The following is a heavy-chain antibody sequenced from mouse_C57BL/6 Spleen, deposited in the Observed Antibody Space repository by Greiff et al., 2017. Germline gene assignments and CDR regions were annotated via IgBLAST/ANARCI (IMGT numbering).Heavy chain of an antibody. Sequence: QVQLQQSGPELVKPGASVKISCKASGYAFSSSWMNWVKQRPGKGLEWIGRIYPGDGDTNYNGKFKGKATLTADKSSSTAYMQLSSLTSEDSAVYVCARRSTTVAHYWYFDVWGTGTTVTVSS. CDR2: IYPGDGDT. CDR1: GYAFSSSW. CDR3: ARRSTTVAHYWYFDV. J-gene: IGHJ1*03. V-gene: IGHV1-82*01. D-gene: IGHD1-1*01.